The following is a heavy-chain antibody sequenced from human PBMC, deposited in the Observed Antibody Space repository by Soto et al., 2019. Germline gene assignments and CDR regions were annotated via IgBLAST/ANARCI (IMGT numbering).Heavy chain of an antibody. J-gene: IGHJ3*02. Sequence: PSETLSLTCAVYGGSYSGYYWSWIRQPPGKGLEWIGYIYYSGSTNYNPSLKSRVTISVDTSKNQFSLKLSSVTAADTAVYYCARQSYYGDYVAFDIWGQGTMVTVSS. CDR1: GGSYSGYY. CDR3: ARQSYYGDYVAFDI. V-gene: IGHV4-59*01. CDR2: IYYSGST. D-gene: IGHD4-17*01.